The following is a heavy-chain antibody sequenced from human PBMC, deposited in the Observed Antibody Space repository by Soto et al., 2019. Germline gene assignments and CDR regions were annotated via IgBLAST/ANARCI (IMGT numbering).Heavy chain of an antibody. V-gene: IGHV4-59*12. CDR1: GGSISSYY. J-gene: IGHJ5*02. CDR3: ARGDTIFGVALGFDP. CDR2: IYYSGST. D-gene: IGHD3-3*01. Sequence: SETLSLTCTVSGGSISSYYWSWIRQPPGKGLEWIGYIYYSGSTNYNPSLKSRVTISVDTSKNQFSLKLSSVTAADTAVYYCARGDTIFGVALGFDPWGQGTLVTVSS.